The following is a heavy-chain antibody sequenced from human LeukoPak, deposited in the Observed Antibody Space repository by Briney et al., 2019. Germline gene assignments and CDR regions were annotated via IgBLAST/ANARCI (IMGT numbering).Heavy chain of an antibody. CDR3: ARGLSMIVVVVHDWYFDL. V-gene: IGHV6-1*01. CDR1: GDSVSSNSAA. Sequence: SQTLSLTCAISGDSVSSNSAAWNWIRQSPSRGLEWLGRTYYRSKWYNDYAVSVKSRITINPDTSKNQFSLQLNSVTPEDTAVYYCARGLSMIVVVVHDWYFDLWGRGTLVTVSS. D-gene: IGHD3-22*01. CDR2: TYYRSKWYN. J-gene: IGHJ2*01.